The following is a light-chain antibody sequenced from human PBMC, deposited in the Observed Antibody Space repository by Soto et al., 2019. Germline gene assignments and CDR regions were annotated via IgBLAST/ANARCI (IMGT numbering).Light chain of an antibody. CDR1: NSNIGSNT. V-gene: IGLV1-44*01. CDR2: YDN. J-gene: IGLJ3*02. Sequence: QSVLTQPPSASGTPGQRVTISCSGSNSNIGSNTVNWYQQLPGTAPKLLIYYDNLRPSGVPDRISGSKSGTSASLAISGLQSDDEADYYCAAWDDSLNGRGVFGGGTQLTVL. CDR3: AAWDDSLNGRGV.